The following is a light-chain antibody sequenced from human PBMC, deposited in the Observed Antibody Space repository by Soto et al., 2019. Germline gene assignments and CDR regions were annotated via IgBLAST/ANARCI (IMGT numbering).Light chain of an antibody. J-gene: IGLJ1*01. CDR3: SSFTTSRAYV. Sequence: QSALSQPASVSGSPGQSITISCTGTGSDVGAYNYVSWYQQQSGKAPKLIIHEVTNRPSGVSNRLSGSKSGNTASLTISGLQAEDEADYYCSSFTTSRAYVFGIGTKVTGL. CDR2: EVT. CDR1: GSDVGAYNY. V-gene: IGLV2-14*01.